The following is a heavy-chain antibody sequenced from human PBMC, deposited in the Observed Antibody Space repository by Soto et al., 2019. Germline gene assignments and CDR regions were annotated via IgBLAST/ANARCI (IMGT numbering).Heavy chain of an antibody. CDR3: ASVGGYCGGDCYSEARWFDP. D-gene: IGHD2-21*02. CDR2: IIPIFGTA. J-gene: IGHJ5*02. V-gene: IGHV1-69*06. Sequence: SVKVSCKASGGTFSSYAISWVRQAPGQGPEWMGGIIPIFGTANYAQKFQGRVTITADKSTSTAYMELSSLRSEDTAVYYCASVGGYCGGDCYSEARWFDPWGQGTLVTVSS. CDR1: GGTFSSYA.